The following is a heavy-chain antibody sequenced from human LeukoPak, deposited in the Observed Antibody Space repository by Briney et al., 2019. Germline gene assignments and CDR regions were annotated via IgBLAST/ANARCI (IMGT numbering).Heavy chain of an antibody. CDR1: GYTFTSYD. CDR2: MNPNSGNT. D-gene: IGHD2-15*01. Sequence: ASVKVSCKASGYTFTSYDINWVRQATGQGLEWMGWMNPNSGNTGYAQKFQGRVTMTRNTSISTAYMELSSLRSEDTAVYYCARDFPSGGYCSGGSCYFEPSPWGQGTLVTVSS. CDR3: ARDFPSGGYCSGGSCYFEPSP. J-gene: IGHJ5*02. V-gene: IGHV1-8*01.